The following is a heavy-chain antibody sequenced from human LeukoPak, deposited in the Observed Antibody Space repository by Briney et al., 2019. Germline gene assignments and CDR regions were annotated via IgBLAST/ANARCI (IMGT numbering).Heavy chain of an antibody. CDR1: GFTFSSYA. CDR3: AKDQNYYASGSYYNN. V-gene: IGHV3-23*01. D-gene: IGHD3-10*01. CDR2: ISGSGGST. J-gene: IGHJ4*02. Sequence: GGPLRLSCAASGFTFSSYAMSWVRQAPGKGLECVPTISGSGGSTYYTDSVKGRFTISRDNSKNMLFLQMNSLRAEDTAVYYCAKDQNYYASGSYYNNWGQGTLVTVSS.